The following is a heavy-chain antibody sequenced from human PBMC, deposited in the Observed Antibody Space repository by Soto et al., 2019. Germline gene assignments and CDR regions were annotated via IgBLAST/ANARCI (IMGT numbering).Heavy chain of an antibody. CDR2: IKSKTDGGTT. CDR3: NTIYCYDSSGYPPRVGY. CDR1: GFTFSNAW. J-gene: IGHJ4*02. V-gene: IGHV3-15*07. Sequence: EVQLVESGGGLVKPGGSLRLSCAASGFTFSNAWMNWVRQAPGKGLEWVVRIKSKTDGGTTDYAAPVKGRFTISRDDSKNALYLQMNSLNTEATAVYYCNTIYCYDSSGYPPRVGYWGQGTLVTVSS. D-gene: IGHD3-22*01.